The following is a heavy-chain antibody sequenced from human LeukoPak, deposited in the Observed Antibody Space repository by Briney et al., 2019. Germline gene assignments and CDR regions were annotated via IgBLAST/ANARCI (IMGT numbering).Heavy chain of an antibody. V-gene: IGHV3-21*01. CDR1: GFTFSDYT. D-gene: IGHD2-2*01. J-gene: IGHJ4*02. CDR2: IGTAGNYI. Sequence: GGSLSLSCAASGFTFSDYTMNWVRQAPGKGLEWLSSIGTAGNYIFYADSVQGRFTISRDNANDSLYLEMKSLRVEDTATYYCATNLFCASASCLWGQGTLVTVSS. CDR3: ATNLFCASASCL.